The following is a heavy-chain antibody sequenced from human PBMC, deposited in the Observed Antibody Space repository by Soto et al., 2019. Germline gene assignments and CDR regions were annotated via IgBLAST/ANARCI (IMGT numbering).Heavy chain of an antibody. J-gene: IGHJ6*02. Sequence: GESLKISCKGSGYSFTRYWLGWVRQMPGKGLEWMGIIYPGDSDTRYSPSFQGQVTISADKSISTAYLQWSSLKASDTAMYYCASHAPGGGYGMDVWGQGTTVTVSS. CDR3: ASHAPGGGYGMDV. CDR1: GYSFTRYW. CDR2: IYPGDSDT. V-gene: IGHV5-51*01. D-gene: IGHD3-10*01.